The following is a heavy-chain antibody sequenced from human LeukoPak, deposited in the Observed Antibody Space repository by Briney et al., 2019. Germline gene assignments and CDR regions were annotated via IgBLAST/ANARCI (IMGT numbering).Heavy chain of an antibody. CDR2: IYTSGST. J-gene: IGHJ4*02. V-gene: IGHV4-61*02. Sequence: SQTLSLTCTVSGGSISSGSYYWSWIRQPAGTGLEWIGRIYTSGSTNYNPSLKSRVTISVDTSKNQFSLKLSSVTAADTAVYYCARAAWYGYSSSSHDYWGQGTLVTVSS. CDR1: GGSISSGSYY. D-gene: IGHD6-6*01. CDR3: ARAAWYGYSSSSHDY.